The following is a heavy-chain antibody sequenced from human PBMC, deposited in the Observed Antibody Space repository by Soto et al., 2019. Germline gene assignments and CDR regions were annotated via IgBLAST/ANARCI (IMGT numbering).Heavy chain of an antibody. D-gene: IGHD6-13*01. CDR1: VVSIENYY. J-gene: IGHJ5*02. V-gene: IGHV4-59*01. CDR2: VYHNGRT. Sequence: SETLSLTCNFSVVSIENYYWSWIRHAPGKGLEWIGYVYHNGRTSYNPSLRSRVSISVDRSKNQFSLNVSSVTAADTAVYYCAREDRISAPGGIWFNPWGQGTLVTVSS. CDR3: AREDRISAPGGIWFNP.